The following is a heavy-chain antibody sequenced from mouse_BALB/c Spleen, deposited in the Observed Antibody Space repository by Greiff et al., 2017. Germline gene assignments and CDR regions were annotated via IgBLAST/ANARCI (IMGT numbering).Heavy chain of an antibody. CDR2: IYPGNSDT. Sequence: EVQLQESGTVLARPGASVKMSCKASGYTFTSYWMHWVKQRPGQGLEWIGAIYPGNSDTSYNQKFKGKAKLTAVTSTSTAYMELSSLTNEDSAVYYCTRWDYGSNAMDYWGQGTSVTVSS. CDR3: TRWDYGSNAMDY. D-gene: IGHD1-1*01. CDR1: GYTFTSYW. V-gene: IGHV1-5*01. J-gene: IGHJ4*01.